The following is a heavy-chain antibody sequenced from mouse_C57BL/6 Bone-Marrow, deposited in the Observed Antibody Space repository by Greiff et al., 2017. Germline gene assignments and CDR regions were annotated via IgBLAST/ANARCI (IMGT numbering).Heavy chain of an antibody. Sequence: QVQLQQSGPGLVAPSQSLSITCTVSGFSLTSYGVHWVRQPPGKGLEWLVVIWSDGSTTYNSALKSRLSISKDNSKSQVFLKMNSLQTDDTAMYYCARSIYYYGSSYVDYAMDYWGQGTSVTVSS. V-gene: IGHV2-6*03. CDR2: IWSDGST. D-gene: IGHD1-1*01. CDR1: GFSLTSYG. CDR3: ARSIYYYGSSYVDYAMDY. J-gene: IGHJ4*01.